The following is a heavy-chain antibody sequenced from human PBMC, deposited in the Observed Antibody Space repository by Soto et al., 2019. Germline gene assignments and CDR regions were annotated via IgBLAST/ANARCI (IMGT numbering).Heavy chain of an antibody. CDR2: IKEDGSAK. J-gene: IGHJ5*02. CDR3: ARDGDGYPA. D-gene: IGHD1-1*01. CDR1: GFTFSRNW. Sequence: VQLVQSGGGLVQPGGSLTLSCAASGFTFSRNWMSWVRQAPGKGPEWVANIKEDGSAKYYADAVKGRFTLSRDNVENSLYLQMKSLTVEDTAVYYCARDGDGYPAWGQGTLVTVSS. V-gene: IGHV3-7*01.